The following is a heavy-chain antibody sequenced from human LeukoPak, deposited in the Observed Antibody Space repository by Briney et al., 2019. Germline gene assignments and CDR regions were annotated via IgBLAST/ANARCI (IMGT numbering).Heavy chain of an antibody. D-gene: IGHD3-22*01. CDR1: GFTFSSYA. CDR2: ISYDGSNK. J-gene: IGHJ4*02. CDR3: ARGANYYDSSGQYY. Sequence: PGGSLRLSCAASGFTFSSYAMHWVRQAPGKGLEWVAVISYDGSNKYYADYVKGRFTISRDNSKNTLYLQMNSLRAEDTAVYYCARGANYYDSSGQYYWGRGTLVTVSS. V-gene: IGHV3-30*04.